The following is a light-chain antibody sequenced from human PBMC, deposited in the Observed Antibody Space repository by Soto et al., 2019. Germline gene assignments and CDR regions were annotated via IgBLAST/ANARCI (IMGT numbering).Light chain of an antibody. CDR2: GAS. Sequence: DIVMTQSPATLSVSPGERATLSCRASQSVSRDLGWYQQKPGQAPRLLIYGASTRATGVPARFSGSGSGTEFTLTISSLQSEDFAIXYXQQSNNWPLTFGGGTKVEIK. CDR3: QQSNNWPLT. CDR1: QSVSRD. V-gene: IGKV3-15*01. J-gene: IGKJ4*01.